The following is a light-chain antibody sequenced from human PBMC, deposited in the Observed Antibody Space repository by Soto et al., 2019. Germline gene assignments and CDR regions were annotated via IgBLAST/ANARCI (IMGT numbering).Light chain of an antibody. CDR3: SSYTRSSTVV. V-gene: IGLV2-14*01. CDR1: SSDVGAYNY. CDR2: EVS. Sequence: QSALTQPASVSGSPGQSITISCTGTSSDVGAYNYVSWYQQHPGKAPKLIISEVSNRPSGVSNRFSGSKSGNTASLTISGLQAEDEAAYYCSSYTRSSTVVFGGGTQVTVL. J-gene: IGLJ2*01.